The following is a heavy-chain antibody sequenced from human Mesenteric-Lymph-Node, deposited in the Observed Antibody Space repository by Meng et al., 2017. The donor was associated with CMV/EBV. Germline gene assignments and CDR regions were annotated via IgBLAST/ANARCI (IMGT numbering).Heavy chain of an antibody. J-gene: IGHJ4*02. V-gene: IGHV1-46*01. CDR1: GCTFINCS. CDR3: ARGYSNNWFLDY. Sequence: SCKASGCTFINCSVYWVRRAPGQGLLWMGLIDSGACTTTYAQKFQGRITMTKDTSTSIVYLELSSLRSEATALYFCARGYSNNWFLDYWGQGTLVTVSS. CDR2: IDSGACTT. D-gene: IGHD6-13*01.